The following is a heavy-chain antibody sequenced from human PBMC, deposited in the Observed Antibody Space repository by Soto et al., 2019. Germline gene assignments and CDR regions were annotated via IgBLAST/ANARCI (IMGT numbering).Heavy chain of an antibody. Sequence: EVQLLESGGGLVQPGGSLRLSCAASGFTFSSYAMSWVRQAPGKGLEWVSAISGSGGSTYYADSVKGRFTISRDNSKNTLYLQMNSLRAEDTAVYYCAKDGGIAAAGFDAFDIWGQGTMVTVSS. D-gene: IGHD6-13*01. CDR2: ISGSGGST. CDR3: AKDGGIAAAGFDAFDI. J-gene: IGHJ3*02. V-gene: IGHV3-23*01. CDR1: GFTFSSYA.